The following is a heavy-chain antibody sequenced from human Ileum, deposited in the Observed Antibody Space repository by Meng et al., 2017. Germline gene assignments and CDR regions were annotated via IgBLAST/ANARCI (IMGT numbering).Heavy chain of an antibody. CDR2: VYFTGYT. CDR1: GDSVSSGSYY. Sequence: QLQLQESGPGLVKPAETLSRTGTGSGDSVSSGSYYWVWIRQPPGKALEWIGAVYFTGYTYYGPSLTGRGTISVDTSRNQFSLKLNSVTAADTALYFCARHGHFTPDKYYFDYWGQGTLVTVSS. V-gene: IGHV4-39*01. J-gene: IGHJ4*02. D-gene: IGHD3-3*02. CDR3: ARHGHFTPDKYYFDY.